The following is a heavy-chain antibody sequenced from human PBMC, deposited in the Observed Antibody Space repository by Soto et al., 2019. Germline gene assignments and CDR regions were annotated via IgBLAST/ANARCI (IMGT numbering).Heavy chain of an antibody. J-gene: IGHJ4*02. CDR3: ARGIVGAAGGDY. V-gene: IGHV4-30-4*01. CDR1: GGSTSSGDYY. Sequence: SETLSLTCTVSGGSTSSGDYYWSWIRQPPGKGLEWIGYIYYSGSTYYNPSLKSRVTISVDTSKNQFSLKLSSVTAADTAVYYCARGIVGAAGGDYWGQGTLVTVSS. CDR2: IYYSGST. D-gene: IGHD1-26*01.